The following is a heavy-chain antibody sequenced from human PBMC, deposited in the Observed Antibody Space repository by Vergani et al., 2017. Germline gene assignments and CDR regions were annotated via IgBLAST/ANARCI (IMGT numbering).Heavy chain of an antibody. CDR3: AKVGLSEVAGTFGAVDI. V-gene: IGHV3-23*01. Sequence: EVQLLESGGDLVQPGGSLRLSCAASVFTFIMHAMSWVRQAPGKGLEWVSTLSASDRRTPYADSVKGRFTISRDISNNTLFLHMNSLRHEDTAVYYCAKVGLSEVAGTFGAVDIWGQGTMVTVAS. D-gene: IGHD6-19*01. J-gene: IGHJ3*02. CDR1: VFTFIMHA. CDR2: LSASDRRT.